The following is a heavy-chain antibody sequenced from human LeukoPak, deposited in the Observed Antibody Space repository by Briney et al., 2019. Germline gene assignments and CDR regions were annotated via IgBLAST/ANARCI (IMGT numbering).Heavy chain of an antibody. CDR2: INPNSGGT. CDR3: ARDQQGGNSEFDY. Sequence: ASVKVSCKASGGTFSSYAVSWVRQAPGQGLEWMGWINPNSGGTNYAQKFQGRVTMTRDKSISTAYMELTRLRSDDTAIYYCARDQQGGNSEFDYWGQGTLVTVSS. J-gene: IGHJ4*02. V-gene: IGHV1-2*02. D-gene: IGHD4-23*01. CDR1: GGTFSSYA.